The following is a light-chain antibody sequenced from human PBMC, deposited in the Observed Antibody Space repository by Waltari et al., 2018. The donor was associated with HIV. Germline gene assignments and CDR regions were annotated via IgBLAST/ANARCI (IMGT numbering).Light chain of an antibody. Sequence: DIVMCHSLLSLPVTPGEPASISCTSRQSLLHSVGYNYLAWYLQKPGQSPQLLIYLGSNRASGIPDRFSGSGSGTDFTLNISRVEAEDVAVYYCKKVLQSAVTFGQGTRLEIK. CDR3: KKVLQSAVT. CDR1: QSLLHSVGYNY. CDR2: LGS. V-gene: IGKV2-28*01. J-gene: IGKJ5*01.